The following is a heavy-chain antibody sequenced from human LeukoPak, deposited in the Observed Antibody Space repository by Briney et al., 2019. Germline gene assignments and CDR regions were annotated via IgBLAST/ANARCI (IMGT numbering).Heavy chain of an antibody. Sequence: GSSVKVSCKASGGTFSSYAISWVRQAPGQGLEWMGGIIPIFGTANYAQKFQGRVTITADESTSTAYMELSSLGSEDTAVYYCARDGTYCSSTSCYNAFDIWGQGTMVTVSS. D-gene: IGHD2-2*02. CDR3: ARDGTYCSSTSCYNAFDI. CDR1: GGTFSSYA. J-gene: IGHJ3*02. CDR2: IIPIFGTA. V-gene: IGHV1-69*01.